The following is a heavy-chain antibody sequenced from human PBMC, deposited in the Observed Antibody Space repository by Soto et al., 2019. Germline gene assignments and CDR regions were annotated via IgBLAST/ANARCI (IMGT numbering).Heavy chain of an antibody. D-gene: IGHD6-13*01. J-gene: IGHJ6*02. CDR2: IYSGGST. Sequence: GGSLRLSCAASGFTFSTFSMSWVRQAPGKGLEWVSVIYSGGSTYYADSVKGRFTISRDNSKNTLYLQMNSLRAEDTAVYYCASINSSSWKGPYYYGMDVWGQGTTVTVSS. CDR3: ASINSSSWKGPYYYGMDV. CDR1: GFTFSTFS. V-gene: IGHV3-66*01.